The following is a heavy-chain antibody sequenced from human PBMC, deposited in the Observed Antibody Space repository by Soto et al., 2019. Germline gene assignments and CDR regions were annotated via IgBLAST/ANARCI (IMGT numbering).Heavy chain of an antibody. CDR3: AHSVLYSSSLESSFDY. V-gene: IGHV2-5*02. CDR2: IYWDDDK. Sequence: QITLKESGPTLVQPTQTLTLTCTFSGFSLSTSGVGVGWIRQPPGKALEWLALIYWDDDKRYSPSLKSRLTITQDTSKNQVVLTLPNMDPVDTATYYCAHSVLYSSSLESSFDYWGQGTLVTVSS. D-gene: IGHD6-13*01. CDR1: GFSLSTSGVG. J-gene: IGHJ4*02.